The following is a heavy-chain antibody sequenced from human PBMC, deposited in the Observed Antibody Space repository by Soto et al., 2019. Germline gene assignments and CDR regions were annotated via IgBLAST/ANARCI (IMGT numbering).Heavy chain of an antibody. CDR2: IYYSGST. J-gene: IGHJ3*02. Sequence: QVQLQESGPGLVKPSETLSLTCTVSGGSISSYYWSWIRQPPGKGLAWIGYIYYSGSTNYNPSLKSRVTISVDTSKNPFSLKLSSVTAADTAGYYCARVWGGAFDIWGQGTMVTVSS. D-gene: IGHD3-10*01. V-gene: IGHV4-59*01. CDR3: ARVWGGAFDI. CDR1: GGSISSYY.